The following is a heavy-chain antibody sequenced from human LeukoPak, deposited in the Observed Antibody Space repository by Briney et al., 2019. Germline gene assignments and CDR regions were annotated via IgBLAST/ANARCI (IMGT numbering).Heavy chain of an antibody. D-gene: IGHD2-2*01. CDR1: GFTFSGYA. V-gene: IGHV3-23*01. CDR3: ADCVVPAAMRSYYYYGMDV. Sequence: GGSLRLSCAASGFTFSGYAMSWVRQAPGKGLEWVSAISGSGGSTYYADSVKGRFTISRDNSKNTLYLQMNSLRAEDTAVYYCADCVVPAAMRSYYYYGMDVWGKGTTVTVSS. CDR2: ISGSGGST. J-gene: IGHJ6*04.